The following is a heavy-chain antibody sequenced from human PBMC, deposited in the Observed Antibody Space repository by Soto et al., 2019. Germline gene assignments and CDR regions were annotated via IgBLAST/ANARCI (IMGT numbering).Heavy chain of an antibody. CDR1: GGTFSRYS. V-gene: IGHV1-69*08. D-gene: IGHD2-2*01. J-gene: IGHJ6*02. CDR2: IIPIFGIA. CDR3: AREDRDRETGLVPAAIDGMDV. Sequence: QVQLVQSGAEVKKPGSSVKVSCKASGGTFSRYSITWVRRAPGHGLEWIGRIIPIFGIASYAQKFQGRVTITAEESTSTAYMELSSLRSDDTAVYYCAREDRDRETGLVPAAIDGMDVWGQGTTVTVSS.